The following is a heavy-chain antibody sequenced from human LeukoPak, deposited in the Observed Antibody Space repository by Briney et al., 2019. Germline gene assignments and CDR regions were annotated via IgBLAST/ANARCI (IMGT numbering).Heavy chain of an antibody. Sequence: QPGGSLRLSCAASGFTFSSYWMSWVRQAPGKGLEWVANIKEDGSEKYYVDSVKGRFTLSRDNAKNSVYLQMNSLRAEDTAVYYCARALGLIDSYWGQGTLVTVSS. CDR1: GFTFSSYW. V-gene: IGHV3-7*03. CDR3: ARALGLIDSY. J-gene: IGHJ4*02. D-gene: IGHD3-16*02. CDR2: IKEDGSEK.